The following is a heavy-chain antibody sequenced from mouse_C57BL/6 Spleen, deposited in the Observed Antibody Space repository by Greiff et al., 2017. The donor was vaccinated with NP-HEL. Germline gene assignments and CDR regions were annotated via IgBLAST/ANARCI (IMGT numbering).Heavy chain of an antibody. CDR1: GYTFTSYW. J-gene: IGHJ3*01. V-gene: IGHV1-59*01. D-gene: IGHD2-4*01. CDR2: IDPSDSYT. CDR3: ARSDDYPFAY. Sequence: VQLQQPGAELVRPGTSVKLSCKASGYTFTSYWMHWVKQRPGQGLEWIGVIDPSDSYTNYNQKFKGKATLTVDTSSSTAYMQLSSLTSEDSAVYYCARSDDYPFAYWGQGTLVTVSA.